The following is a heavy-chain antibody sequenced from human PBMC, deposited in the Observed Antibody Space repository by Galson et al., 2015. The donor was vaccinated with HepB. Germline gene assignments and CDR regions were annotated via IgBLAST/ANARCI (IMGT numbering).Heavy chain of an antibody. CDR3: VRSLGGRYGLFDY. D-gene: IGHD3-16*01. V-gene: IGHV3-74*03. J-gene: IGHJ4*02. CDR1: GFTFASYW. Sequence: SLRLSCAASGFTFASYWIHWVRQAPGEGLVWVSRISTDGRSATYADSVKGRFTISRDNAKNTVYLQMNSLGAEDTSVYYCVRSLGGRYGLFDYWGQGILVTVSS. CDR2: ISTDGRSA.